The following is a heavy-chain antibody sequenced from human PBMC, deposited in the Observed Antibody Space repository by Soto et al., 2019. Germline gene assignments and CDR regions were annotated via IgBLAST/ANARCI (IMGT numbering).Heavy chain of an antibody. D-gene: IGHD2-21*01. CDR2: ISYDGSNK. V-gene: IGHV3-30*18. Sequence: PGGSLRLSCAASGFTFSSYGMHWVRQAPGKGLEWVAVISYDGSNKYYADSVKGRFTISRDNSKNTLYLQMNSLRAEDTAVYYCAKGGGDFDYWGQGTLVTVSS. CDR3: AKGGGDFDY. J-gene: IGHJ4*02. CDR1: GFTFSSYG.